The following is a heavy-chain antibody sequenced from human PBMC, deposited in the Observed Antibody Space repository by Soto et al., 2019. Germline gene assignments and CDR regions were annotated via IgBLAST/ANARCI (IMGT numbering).Heavy chain of an antibody. Sequence: EVQLVESGGGLVKPGGSLRLSCAASGFTFSSYSRNWVRQAPGKGLEWVSSISSSSSYIYYADSVKGRFTISRDNAKNSLYLQMNSLRAEDTAVYYCARVGCSSTSCHYYYYGMDVWGQGTTVTVSS. V-gene: IGHV3-21*01. J-gene: IGHJ6*02. CDR2: ISSSSSYI. CDR3: ARVGCSSTSCHYYYYGMDV. CDR1: GFTFSSYS. D-gene: IGHD2-2*01.